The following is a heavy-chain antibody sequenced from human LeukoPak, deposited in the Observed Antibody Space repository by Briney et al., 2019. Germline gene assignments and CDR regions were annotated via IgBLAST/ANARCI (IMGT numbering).Heavy chain of an antibody. J-gene: IGHJ4*02. Sequence: GGSLRLSCAASGCTFSSYGMHWVRQAPGKGLEWVAVISYDGSNKYYADSVKGRFTISRDNSKNTLYLQMNSLRAEDTAVYYCAFGEERWSGDYWGQGTLVTVSS. CDR3: AFGEERWSGDY. D-gene: IGHD3-10*01. CDR2: ISYDGSNK. V-gene: IGHV3-30*03. CDR1: GCTFSSYG.